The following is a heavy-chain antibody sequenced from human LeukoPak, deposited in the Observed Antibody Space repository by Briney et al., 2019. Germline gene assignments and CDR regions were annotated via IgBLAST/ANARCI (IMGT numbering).Heavy chain of an antibody. V-gene: IGHV1-8*01. CDR3: ARAGDWSSSWYSFGWYYYGMDV. Sequence: ASVKVSCKASGYTFTSYDINWVRQATGQGLEWMGWMNPNSGNTGYAQKFQGRVTMTRNTSISTAYMELSSLRSEDTAVYYCARAGDWSSSWYSFGWYYYGMDVWGQGTTVTVSS. CDR1: GYTFTSYD. D-gene: IGHD6-13*01. CDR2: MNPNSGNT. J-gene: IGHJ6*02.